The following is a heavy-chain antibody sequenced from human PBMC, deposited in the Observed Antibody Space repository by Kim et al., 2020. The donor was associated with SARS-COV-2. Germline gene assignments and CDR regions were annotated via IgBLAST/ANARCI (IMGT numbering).Heavy chain of an antibody. CDR1: GGSISSGGYY. CDR2: IYYSGST. V-gene: IGHV4-31*03. Sequence: SETLSLTCTVSGGSISSGGYYWSWIRQHPGKGLEWIGYIYYSGSTYYNPSLKTRATISTDTSQNQFSLKLSSVAAADTAVYYCARDRGTYRFYYWGQGTLVTVAS. J-gene: IGHJ4*02. D-gene: IGHD3-16*02. CDR3: ARDRGTYRFYY.